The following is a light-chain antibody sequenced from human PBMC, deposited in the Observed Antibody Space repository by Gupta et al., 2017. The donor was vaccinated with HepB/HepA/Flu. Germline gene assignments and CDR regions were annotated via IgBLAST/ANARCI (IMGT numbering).Light chain of an antibody. CDR1: QSVSSSY. J-gene: IGKJ1*01. CDR3: QQDSSSGT. CDR2: GAS. V-gene: IGKV3-20*01. Sequence: EIVLTQSPGTLSLSPGERATLSCRASQSVSSSYLAWYQQKPGQAPRLLIYGASSRATGIPDRFSGSGSGTDFTLTSSRLEAEDFAVYYCQQDSSSGTFGQGTKVEIK.